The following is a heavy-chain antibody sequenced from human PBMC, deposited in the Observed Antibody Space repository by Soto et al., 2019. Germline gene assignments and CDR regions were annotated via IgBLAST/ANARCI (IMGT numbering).Heavy chain of an antibody. J-gene: IGHJ5*01. Sequence: QITLEESGPTRVKPAQPLTLTCTFSGFSISTSGVGVGWVRQPPGKALEWLALIYWDDDKRYNPSLQTRPTTPKDTARNRGVLTMTNMDPVDTATYYCAHSLWRGYKAVFESWGQGTLVTVSS. V-gene: IGHV2-5*02. CDR3: AHSLWRGYKAVFES. D-gene: IGHD5-12*01. CDR1: GFSISTSGVG. CDR2: IYWDDDK.